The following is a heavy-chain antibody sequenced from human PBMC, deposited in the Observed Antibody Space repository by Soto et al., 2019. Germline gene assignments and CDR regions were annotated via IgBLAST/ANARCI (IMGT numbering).Heavy chain of an antibody. D-gene: IGHD6-19*01. CDR3: AKVSSLGYSSGWNDPNFDY. J-gene: IGHJ4*02. CDR2: ISYDGSNK. V-gene: IGHV3-30*18. Sequence: GGSLRLSCAASGFTFSSYGMHWVRQAPGKGLEWVAVISYDGSNKYYADSVKGRFTISRDNSKNTLYRQMNSLRAEDTAVYYCAKVSSLGYSSGWNDPNFDYWGQGTLVTVSS. CDR1: GFTFSSYG.